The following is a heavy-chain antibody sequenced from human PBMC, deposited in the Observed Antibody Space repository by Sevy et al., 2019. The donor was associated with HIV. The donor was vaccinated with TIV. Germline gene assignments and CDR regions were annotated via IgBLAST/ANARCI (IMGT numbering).Heavy chain of an antibody. D-gene: IGHD2-2*02. Sequence: SETLSLTCSVSGDSINNYYWSWIRQPPGKGLEWIGYTSYSGTTNYSPSLKSRVDISVDTSMHHFSLKINSVTAADTAVYYCARLSSDVVDAPGATPGCYFDSWGQGILVTVSS. J-gene: IGHJ4*02. CDR3: ARLSSDVVDAPGATPGCYFDS. CDR2: TSYSGTT. CDR1: GDSINNYY. V-gene: IGHV4-59*12.